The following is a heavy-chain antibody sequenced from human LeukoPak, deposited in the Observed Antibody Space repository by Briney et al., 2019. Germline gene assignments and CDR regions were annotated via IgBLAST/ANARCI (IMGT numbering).Heavy chain of an antibody. D-gene: IGHD6-19*01. J-gene: IGHJ4*02. CDR1: GGSFSGYY. V-gene: IGHV4-34*01. CDR3: ARNAVARDDY. CDR2: INHSGST. Sequence: PSETLSLTCAVYGGSFSGYYWSWIRQPPGKGLEWIGEINHSGSTNYNPSLKSRVTISVDTSKNQFSLKLSSVTAADTAVYYRARNAVARDDYWGQGTLVTVSS.